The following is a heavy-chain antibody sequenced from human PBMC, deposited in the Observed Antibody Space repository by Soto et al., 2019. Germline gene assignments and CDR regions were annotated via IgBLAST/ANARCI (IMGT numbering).Heavy chain of an antibody. CDR3: ARGSQQLGNYYYYGMDV. J-gene: IGHJ6*02. V-gene: IGHV6-1*01. CDR1: GDSVSSNSAA. D-gene: IGHD6-13*01. CDR2: TYYRSKWYN. Sequence: PSQTLSLNCAISGDSVSSNSAAWNWIRQSPSRGLEWLGRTYYRSKWYNDYAVSVKSRITINPDTSKNQFSLQLNSVTPEDTAVYYCARGSQQLGNYYYYGMDVWGQGTTVTVSS.